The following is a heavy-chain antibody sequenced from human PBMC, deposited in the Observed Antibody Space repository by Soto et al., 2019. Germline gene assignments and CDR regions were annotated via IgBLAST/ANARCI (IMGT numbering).Heavy chain of an antibody. V-gene: IGHV1-8*02. CDR1: GYTFTSYD. CDR2: VTPRNGDT. Sequence: QVQLVQSGAEMKKPGASVKVSCKASGYTFTSYDINWVRQAAGQGPEWMGSVTPRNGDTAFAQKYQGRVTVTIKTSMSTVYMELSNLRSDDTAVYYCARGGSYWARRHYFDSWGQGTLVTVSS. CDR3: ARGGSYWARRHYFDS. J-gene: IGHJ4*02. D-gene: IGHD2-8*02.